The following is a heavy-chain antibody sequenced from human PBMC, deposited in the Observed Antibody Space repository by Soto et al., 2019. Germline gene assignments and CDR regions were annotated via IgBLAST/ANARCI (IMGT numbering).Heavy chain of an antibody. V-gene: IGHV4-4*02. CDR3: ARHIGLPGTRGFDY. CDR2: IYHSGTA. D-gene: IGHD6-19*01. Sequence: QVQLQESGPGLVKPSGTLSLTCAVSGASISDNNWWSWVRQPPGKGLEWIGEIYHSGTANYSPSLNSRVTISLDKSKNQISLQLSSVTAADSAVYYCARHIGLPGTRGFDYWGQGTLVTVSS. CDR1: GASISDNNW. J-gene: IGHJ4*02.